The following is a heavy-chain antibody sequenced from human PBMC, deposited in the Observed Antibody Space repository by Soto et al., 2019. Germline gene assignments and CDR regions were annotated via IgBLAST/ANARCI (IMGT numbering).Heavy chain of an antibody. D-gene: IGHD1-1*01. Sequence: EVQLVESGGGLVQPGGSLRLSCAASGFTFSSYAMHWVRQAPGKGLEYVSAISSNGGSTYYANSVKGRFTISRDNSKNTLDLQMGSLRAEDMAVYYCARDGFSGTNYFDYWGQGTLVTVSS. CDR2: ISSNGGST. V-gene: IGHV3-64*01. CDR3: ARDGFSGTNYFDY. CDR1: GFTFSSYA. J-gene: IGHJ4*02.